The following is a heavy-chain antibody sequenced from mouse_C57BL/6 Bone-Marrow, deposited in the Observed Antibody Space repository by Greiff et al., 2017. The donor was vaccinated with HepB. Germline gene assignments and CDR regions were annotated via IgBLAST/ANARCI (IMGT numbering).Heavy chain of an antibody. V-gene: IGHV1-39*01. CDR1: GYSFTDYN. Sequence: VQLQQSGPELVKPGASVKISCKASGYSFTDYNMNWVKQSNGKSLEWIGVINPNYGTTSYNQKFKGKATLTVDQSSSTAYMQLNSLTSEDYAVYYCAKGGYYYGSSYGWYFDVWGTGTTVTVSS. CDR2: INPNYGTT. D-gene: IGHD1-1*01. J-gene: IGHJ1*03. CDR3: AKGGYYYGSSYGWYFDV.